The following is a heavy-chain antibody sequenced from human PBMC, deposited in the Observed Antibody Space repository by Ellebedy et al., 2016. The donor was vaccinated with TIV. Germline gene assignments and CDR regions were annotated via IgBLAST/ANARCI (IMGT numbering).Heavy chain of an antibody. CDR2: IYPGDSDT. Sequence: KVSCKGSGYRFTNYWISWVRQMPGKGLEWMGIIYPGDSDTRYSPSFQGQVTISAEKSISTAYLQWSSLKASDTAMYYCARRPFRSRSLYDYWGQGTLVTVSS. CDR3: ARRPFRSRSLYDY. J-gene: IGHJ4*02. D-gene: IGHD3-3*01. V-gene: IGHV5-51*01. CDR1: GYRFTNYW.